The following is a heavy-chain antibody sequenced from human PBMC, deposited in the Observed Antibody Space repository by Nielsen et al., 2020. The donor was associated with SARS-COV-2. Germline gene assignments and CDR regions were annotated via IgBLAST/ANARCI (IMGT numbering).Heavy chain of an antibody. J-gene: IGHJ6*02. CDR2: IYSGGSST. V-gene: IGHV3-23*03. CDR3: SKVSGSRYSYYYGMDV. CDR1: GFTFSSYA. D-gene: IGHD1-26*01. Sequence: GEFLKISCAASGFTFSSYAMSWVRQAPGKGLEWVSVIYSGGSSTYYADSVKGRFTISRDNSKNTLYLQMNSLRAEDTAVYYCSKVSGSRYSYYYGMDVWGQGTTVTVSS.